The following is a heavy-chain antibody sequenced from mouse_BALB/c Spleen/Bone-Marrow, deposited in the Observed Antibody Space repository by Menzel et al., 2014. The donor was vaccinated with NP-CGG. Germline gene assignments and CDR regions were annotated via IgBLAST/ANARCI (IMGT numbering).Heavy chain of an antibody. V-gene: IGHV1S81*02. J-gene: IGHJ3*01. D-gene: IGHD3-3*01. CDR2: INPSNGRT. CDR3: ARGDGFAWFAY. CDR1: GYTFTSYW. Sequence: VQLQQSGAELVKPGASVKLSCKASGYTFTSYWMHWVKQRPGQGLEWIGEINPSNGRTNYNEKFKSKATLTVDKSSSTAYMQLSSLTSEYSAVYYCARGDGFAWFAYWGQGTLVTVSA.